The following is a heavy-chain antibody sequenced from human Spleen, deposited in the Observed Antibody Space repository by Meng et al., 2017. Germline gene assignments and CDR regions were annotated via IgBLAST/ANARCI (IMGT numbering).Heavy chain of an antibody. V-gene: IGHV1-18*01. CDR1: GYSFTTYG. Sequence: QVHLVQSGGEVKKPGASVPVSCKASGYSFTTYGISWVRQAPGQGLEWMGWISAYNSNTKYAQKFQGRFTMTTDTSTSIAYMELRSLRSDDTAVYYCARDAVAAAEPDYWGQGTLVTVSS. CDR3: ARDAVAAAEPDY. D-gene: IGHD6-13*01. CDR2: ISAYNSNT. J-gene: IGHJ4*02.